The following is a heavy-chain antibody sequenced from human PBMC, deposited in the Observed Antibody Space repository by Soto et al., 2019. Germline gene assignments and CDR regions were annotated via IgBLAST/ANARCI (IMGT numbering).Heavy chain of an antibody. V-gene: IGHV4-59*01. CDR1: GGSISSYY. Sequence: SETLSLTCTVSGGSISSYYWSWIRQPPGKGLEWIGYIYYSGRTNYNPSLKSRVTISVDTSKNQFSLKLSSVTAADTAVYYCASHWRAAAVDYWGQGTLVTVSS. CDR2: IYYSGRT. CDR3: ASHWRAAAVDY. D-gene: IGHD6-13*01. J-gene: IGHJ4*02.